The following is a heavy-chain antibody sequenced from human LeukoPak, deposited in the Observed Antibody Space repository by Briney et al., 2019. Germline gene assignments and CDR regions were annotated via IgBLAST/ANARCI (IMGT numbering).Heavy chain of an antibody. CDR3: ARYAAAAGTGYGVMDY. CDR1: GGSFSGYY. Sequence: SETLSLTCAVYGGSFSGYYWSWIRQPPGKGLEWIGEINHSGSTNYNPSLKSRVTISVDTSKNRFSLKLSSVTAADTAVYYCARYAAAAGTGYGVMDYWGQGTLVTVSS. D-gene: IGHD6-13*01. J-gene: IGHJ4*02. CDR2: INHSGST. V-gene: IGHV4-34*01.